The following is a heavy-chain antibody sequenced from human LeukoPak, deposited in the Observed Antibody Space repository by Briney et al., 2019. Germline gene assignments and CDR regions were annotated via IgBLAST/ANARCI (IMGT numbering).Heavy chain of an antibody. V-gene: IGHV4-34*01. J-gene: IGHJ3*02. D-gene: IGHD5-18*01. CDR1: GGSFSGYY. CDR3: ARGIQLWFENAFDI. Sequence: SETLSLTCAVYGGSFSGYYWSWIRQPPGKGLEWIGEINHSGSTNYNPSLKSRVTISVDTSKNQFSLKLSSVTAADTAVYYCARGIQLWFENAFDIWGQGTMVTASS. CDR2: INHSGST.